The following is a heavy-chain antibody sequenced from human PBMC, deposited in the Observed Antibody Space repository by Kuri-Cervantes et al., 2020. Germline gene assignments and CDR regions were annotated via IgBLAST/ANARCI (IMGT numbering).Heavy chain of an antibody. Sequence: SETLSLTCAVYGGSFSGYYWSWIRQPPGKGLEWIGEINHSGSTNYNPSLKSRVTISVDTSKNQFSLKLSSVTAADTAVCYCARHHSSGYSSDDAFDIWGQGTMVTVSS. CDR1: GGSFSGYY. D-gene: IGHD3-22*01. J-gene: IGHJ3*02. CDR3: ARHHSSGYSSDDAFDI. V-gene: IGHV4-34*01. CDR2: INHSGST.